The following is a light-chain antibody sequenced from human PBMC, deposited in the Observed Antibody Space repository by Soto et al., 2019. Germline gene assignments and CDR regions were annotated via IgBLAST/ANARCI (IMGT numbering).Light chain of an antibody. CDR2: AAS. CDR3: LQYNSHPLT. J-gene: IGKJ4*02. V-gene: IGKV1-17*03. Sequence: DIQMTQSPSAMSASLGDRVTITCRASQGISNSLAWFQQKPGKAPKRLIFAASTLQSGVTSRFSGSGSGTAFTLTIRSLQPEDFATYYFLQYNSHPLTFGGGTKVEIK. CDR1: QGISNS.